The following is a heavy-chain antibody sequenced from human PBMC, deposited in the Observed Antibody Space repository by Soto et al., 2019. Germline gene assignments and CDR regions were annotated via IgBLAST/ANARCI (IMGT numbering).Heavy chain of an antibody. CDR2: IDPSHSYT. Sequence: GDSLKISCKGSGYCFTSYRLSCVRQMPGKGLEWMVSIDPSHSYTNYSPSFQGHGTISADKSISTAYLQWSSLKASDTAMYYCARHERPRAAAGTGYYYYYGMDVWGQGTTVTVSS. CDR3: ARHERPRAAAGTGYYYYYGMDV. V-gene: IGHV5-10-1*01. J-gene: IGHJ6*02. CDR1: GYCFTSYR. D-gene: IGHD6-13*01.